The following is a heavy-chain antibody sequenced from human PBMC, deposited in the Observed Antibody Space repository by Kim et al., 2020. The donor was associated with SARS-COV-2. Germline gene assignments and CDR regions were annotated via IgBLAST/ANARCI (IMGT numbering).Heavy chain of an antibody. CDR3: TSTGNSGY. CDR1: GFTFSSYW. D-gene: IGHD1-1*01. Sequence: GRSLRLSCTASGFTFSSYWMYWVRQAPGKGLVWVSRINPDASTTTYADSVKGRFTISRDNAKNTLYLQMNSLRVEDTAMYYCTSTGNSGYWGQGTLVTVS. V-gene: IGHV3-74*01. CDR2: INPDASTT. J-gene: IGHJ4*02.